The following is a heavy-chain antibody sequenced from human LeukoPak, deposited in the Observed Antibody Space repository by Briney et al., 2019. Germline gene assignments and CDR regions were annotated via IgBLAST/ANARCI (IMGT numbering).Heavy chain of an antibody. CDR3: AKDPKVGIRPRYYFDY. D-gene: IGHD5-18*01. CDR2: ISGSGGST. CDR1: GFTVSSNY. V-gene: IGHV3-23*01. Sequence: GGSLRLSCAASGFTVSSNYMSWVRQAPGKGLEWVSVISGSGGSTYYADSVKGRFTISRDNSKNTLYLQMNSLRAEDTAVYYCAKDPKVGIRPRYYFDYWGQGTLVTVSS. J-gene: IGHJ4*02.